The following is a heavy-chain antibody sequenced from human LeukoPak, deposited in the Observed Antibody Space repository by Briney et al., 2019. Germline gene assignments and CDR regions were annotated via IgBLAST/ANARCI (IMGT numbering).Heavy chain of an antibody. Sequence: ASVKVSCKASGGTFSSYAISWLRQAPGQGLEWMGGIIPIFGTANYAQKFQGRVTITADESTSTAYMELSSLRSEDPAVYYCARDSSYYYDSSGYLLDYWGQGTLVTVSS. CDR2: IIPIFGTA. V-gene: IGHV1-69*13. J-gene: IGHJ4*02. CDR1: GGTFSSYA. D-gene: IGHD3-22*01. CDR3: ARDSSYYYDSSGYLLDY.